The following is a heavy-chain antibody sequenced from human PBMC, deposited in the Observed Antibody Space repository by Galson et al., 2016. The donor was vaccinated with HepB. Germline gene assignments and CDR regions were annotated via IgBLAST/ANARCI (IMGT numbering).Heavy chain of an antibody. CDR3: VRARGRRWFDY. D-gene: IGHD3-16*01. CDR2: INSDGSNT. CDR1: GFSFSDYW. Sequence: SLRLSCAASGFSFSDYWMHWVRQPPGKAPVWLSRINSDGSNTNDAASVKGRFTISRDNTKNTLYLQMDSLRGEDTAMYYCVRARGRRWFDYWGPGTLVTVSS. J-gene: IGHJ4*02. V-gene: IGHV3-74*01.